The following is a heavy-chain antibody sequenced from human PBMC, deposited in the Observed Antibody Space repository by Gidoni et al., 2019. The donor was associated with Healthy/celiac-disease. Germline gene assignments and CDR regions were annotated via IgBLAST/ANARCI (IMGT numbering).Heavy chain of an antibody. CDR2: IIPIFGTA. J-gene: IGHJ4*02. CDR1: GGTVRSCA. CDR3: ANQWDY. D-gene: IGHD6-19*01. V-gene: IGHV1-69*01. Sequence: QVQLVQAGGEVKKPGCSGKGSCKAAGGTVRSCAISWVRQAPGQGLEWMGGIIPIFGTANYAQKFQGRVTITADESTSTAYMELSSLRSEDTAVYYCANQWDYWGQGTLVTVSS.